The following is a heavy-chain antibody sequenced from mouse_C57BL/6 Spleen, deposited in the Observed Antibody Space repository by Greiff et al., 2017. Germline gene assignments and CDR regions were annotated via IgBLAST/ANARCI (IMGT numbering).Heavy chain of an antibody. Sequence: QVQLQQPGAELVKPGASVKLSCKASGYTFTSYWMQWVKQRPGQGLEWIGEIDPSDRYTNYNQKFKGKATLTVDTSSSTAYMQLSSLTSEDSAVYYCARGGFTTVYCDYWGQGTTRTVSS. CDR1: GYTFTSYW. V-gene: IGHV1-50*01. CDR3: ARGGFTTVYCDY. CDR2: IDPSDRYT. D-gene: IGHD1-1*01. J-gene: IGHJ2*01.